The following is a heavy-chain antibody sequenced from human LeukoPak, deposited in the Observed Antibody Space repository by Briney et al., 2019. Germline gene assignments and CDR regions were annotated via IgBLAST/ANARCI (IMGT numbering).Heavy chain of an antibody. D-gene: IGHD3-3*01. J-gene: IGHJ5*02. V-gene: IGHV4-34*01. CDR1: GGSFSGYY. CDR2: INHSGST. Sequence: SETLSLTCAVYGGSFSGYYWSWIRRPPGKGLEWIGEINHSGSTNYNPSLKSRVTISVDTSKNQFSLKLSSVTAADTAVYYCARGWFLSWFDPWGQGTLVTVSS. CDR3: ARGWFLSWFDP.